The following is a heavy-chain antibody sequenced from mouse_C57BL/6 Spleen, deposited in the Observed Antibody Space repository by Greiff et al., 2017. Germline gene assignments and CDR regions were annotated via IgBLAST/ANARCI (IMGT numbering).Heavy chain of an antibody. CDR3: AREDGTRGFAY. Sequence: EVKLMESGPELVKPGASVKMSCKASGYTFTDYNMHWVKQSHGKSLEWIGYINPNNGGTSYNQKFKGKATLTVNKSSSTAYMALRSLTSEDSAVYYCAREDGTRGFAYWGQGTLVTVSA. J-gene: IGHJ3*01. D-gene: IGHD2-1*01. CDR1: GYTFTDYN. CDR2: INPNNGGT. V-gene: IGHV1-22*01.